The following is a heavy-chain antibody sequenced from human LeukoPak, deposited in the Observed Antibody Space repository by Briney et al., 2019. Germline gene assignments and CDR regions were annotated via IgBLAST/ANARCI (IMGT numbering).Heavy chain of an antibody. Sequence: GASVKVSCKASGYIFSDYYIHWVRQAPGQGLEWMGWINPKSGDTNYAQKFQGRVTMTRDTSITTFYMELSRLRSEDTAVYYCARRGSSSSEYFQRWGQGTLVTVSS. CDR3: ARRGSSSSEYFQR. CDR2: INPKSGDT. J-gene: IGHJ1*01. V-gene: IGHV1-2*02. CDR1: GYIFSDYY. D-gene: IGHD6-13*01.